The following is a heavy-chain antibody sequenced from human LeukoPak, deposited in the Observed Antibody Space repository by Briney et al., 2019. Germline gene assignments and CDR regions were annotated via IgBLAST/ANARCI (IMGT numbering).Heavy chain of an antibody. Sequence: PSETLSLTCTVSGVSISSGSYYWDWLRQPPGKGLEWIGSIYYSGSTYYNPSLKSRVTISIDKSKNQFFLNLSSVTAADTAVYYCAGLVGRYSSGLYYYYFDYWGQGTLVTVSS. J-gene: IGHJ4*02. CDR1: GVSISSGSYY. V-gene: IGHV4-39*07. CDR3: AGLVGRYSSGLYYYYFDY. D-gene: IGHD3-22*01. CDR2: IYYSGST.